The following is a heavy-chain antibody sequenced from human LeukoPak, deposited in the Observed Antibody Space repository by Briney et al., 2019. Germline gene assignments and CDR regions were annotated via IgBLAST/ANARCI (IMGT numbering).Heavy chain of an antibody. CDR3: ASGIAVAGNYYYYGMDV. J-gene: IGHJ6*02. V-gene: IGHV3-66*01. CDR1: GFTVSSNY. Sequence: GGSLRLSCAASGFTVSSNYMSWVRQAPGKGLEWVSVIYSGGSTYYADSVKGRFTISRDNSKNTLYLQMNSLSAEDTAVYYCASGIAVAGNYYYYGMDVWGQGTTVTVSS. D-gene: IGHD6-19*01. CDR2: IYSGGST.